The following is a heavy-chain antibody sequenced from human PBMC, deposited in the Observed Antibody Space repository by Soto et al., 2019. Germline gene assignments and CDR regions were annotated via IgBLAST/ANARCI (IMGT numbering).Heavy chain of an antibody. CDR3: TTYHGDYTFDH. D-gene: IGHD4-17*01. CDR1: GYTLNEVA. Sequence: QVQLVQSGAEVKKPGASVKVSCKVSGYTLNEVAMHWVRQAPGKGLEWLGGFDPDEAETIYAQHFQGRVTMTEDTSTDTVYMELSSLRSEDTALYFCTTYHGDYTFDHWCQGTLVTVSS. CDR2: FDPDEAET. V-gene: IGHV1-24*01. J-gene: IGHJ5*02.